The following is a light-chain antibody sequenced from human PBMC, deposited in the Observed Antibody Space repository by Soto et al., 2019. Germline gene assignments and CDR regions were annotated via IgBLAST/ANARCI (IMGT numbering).Light chain of an antibody. CDR3: QQYDSSPRT. CDR1: QSVNSGY. J-gene: IGKJ1*01. Sequence: EIVLTQSPGTLSLSPGERATLSCRASQSVNSGYLAWYQHTPGQAPRLLIYDTSTRATGIPDRFSGSGSGTDFPLTISRLEPEDFAVYYCQQYDSSPRTFGQGTKVEI. CDR2: DTS. V-gene: IGKV3-20*01.